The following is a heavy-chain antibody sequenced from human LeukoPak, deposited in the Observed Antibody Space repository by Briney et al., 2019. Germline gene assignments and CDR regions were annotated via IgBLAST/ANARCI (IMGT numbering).Heavy chain of an antibody. CDR3: ARALSSGWSGHDAFDI. CDR2: IYYSGST. Sequence: SETLSLTCTVSGGSITSYYWSWIRQPPGKGLEWIGYIYYSGSTNYNPSLKSRVTISVDTSKNQFSLKLRSATAADTALYYCARALSSGWSGHDAFDIWGQGTMVTVSS. D-gene: IGHD6-19*01. V-gene: IGHV4-59*01. J-gene: IGHJ3*02. CDR1: GGSITSYY.